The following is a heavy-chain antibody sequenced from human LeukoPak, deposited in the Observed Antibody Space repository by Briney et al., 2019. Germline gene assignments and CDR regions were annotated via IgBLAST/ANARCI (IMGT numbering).Heavy chain of an antibody. CDR3: AELGITMIGGV. J-gene: IGHJ6*04. Sequence: LXXXCXXSGFTFXSYGMHWVRQAPGKGLEGVTFVRYDGSNKYYADSVKGRFTISRDNSKNTVYLQMNSLRAEDTAVYYCAELGITMIGGVWGKGTTVTISS. D-gene: IGHD3-10*02. CDR2: VRYDGSNK. CDR1: GFTFXSYG. V-gene: IGHV3-30*02.